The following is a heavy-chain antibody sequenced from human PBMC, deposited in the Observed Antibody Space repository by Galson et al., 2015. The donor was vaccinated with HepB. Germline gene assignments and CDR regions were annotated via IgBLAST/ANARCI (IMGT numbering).Heavy chain of an antibody. CDR2: TSHDASDK. J-gene: IGHJ5*02. CDR1: GFTFSTYG. V-gene: IGHV3-30*18. D-gene: IGHD6-19*01. Sequence: SLRLSCAASGFTFSTYGMHWVRQAPGKGLEWVAMTSHDASDKYYADSVKGRFTISRDNSKNTLYLQMNSLRAEDSAVYYCAKDLYSSGWYNYFDPWGQGTLVTVSS. CDR3: AKDLYSSGWYNYFDP.